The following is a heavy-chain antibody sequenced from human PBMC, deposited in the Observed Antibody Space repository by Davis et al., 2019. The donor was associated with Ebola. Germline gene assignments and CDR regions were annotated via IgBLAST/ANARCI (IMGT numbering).Heavy chain of an antibody. D-gene: IGHD3-3*01. CDR3: ARDLFYQGRGTSRDFWSGMGYFDY. CDR1: GFTFSSYA. J-gene: IGHJ4*02. CDR2: ISYDGSNK. V-gene: IGHV3-30-3*01. Sequence: GESLKISCAASGFTFSSYAMHWVRQAPGKGLEWVAVISYDGSNKYYADSVKGRFTISRDNSKNTLYLQMNSLRAEDTAVYYCARDLFYQGRGTSRDFWSGMGYFDYWGQGTLVTVSS.